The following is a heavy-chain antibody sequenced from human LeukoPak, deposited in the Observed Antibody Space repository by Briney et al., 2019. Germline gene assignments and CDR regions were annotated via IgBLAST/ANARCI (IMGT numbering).Heavy chain of an antibody. J-gene: IGHJ1*01. V-gene: IGHV4-59*01. Sequence: SETLSLTCTVSGGSISTYYWNWIRQPPGKGLEWIGNIYHSGSTNYNPSLQSRVTISVDMSKNQFSLNLNSVTAADTAVYYCARGGAARLHFQNWGQGTLVTVSS. CDR3: ARGGAARLHFQN. D-gene: IGHD6-6*01. CDR2: IYHSGST. CDR1: GGSISTYY.